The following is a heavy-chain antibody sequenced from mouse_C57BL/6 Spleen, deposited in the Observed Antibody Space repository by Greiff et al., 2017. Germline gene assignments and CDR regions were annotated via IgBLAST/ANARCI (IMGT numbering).Heavy chain of an antibody. CDR1: GYSFTGYF. CDR2: INPYNGDT. Sequence: VQLKESGPELVKPGDSVKISCKASGYSFTGYFMNWVMQSHGKSLEWIGRINPYNGDTFYNQKFKGKATLTVDNSSSTAHMELRSLTSEASAVYYCAREEVRAWFAYWGQGTLVTVSA. V-gene: IGHV1-20*01. D-gene: IGHD2-2*01. J-gene: IGHJ3*01. CDR3: AREEVRAWFAY.